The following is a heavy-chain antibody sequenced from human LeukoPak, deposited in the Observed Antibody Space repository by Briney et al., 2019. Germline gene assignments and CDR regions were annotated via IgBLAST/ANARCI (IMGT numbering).Heavy chain of an antibody. CDR1: GGSISSYY. V-gene: IGHV4-59*04. J-gene: IGHJ5*02. Sequence: SETLSLTCTVSGGSISSYYWSWIRQPPGKGLEWIGSIYYSGSTYYNPSLKSRVTISVDTSKNQFSLKLSSVTAADTAVYYCARQPKSCTPGIFITGKACWFDPWGQGILVTVSP. CDR2: IYYSGST. D-gene: IGHD3-10*01. CDR3: ARQPKSCTPGIFITGKACWFDP.